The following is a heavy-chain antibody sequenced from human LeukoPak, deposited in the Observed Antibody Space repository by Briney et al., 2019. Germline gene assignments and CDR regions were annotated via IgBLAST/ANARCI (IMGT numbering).Heavy chain of an antibody. D-gene: IGHD3-10*01. CDR3: ARAVDYGSGSYYYYYGMDV. CDR2: IYTSGST. CDR1: GGSISSYY. V-gene: IGHV4-4*07. Sequence: SETLSLTCTVSGGSISSYYWSWIRQPAGKGLEWIGRIYTSGSTNYNPSLKSRATMSVDTSKNQFSLKLSSVTAADTAVYYCARAVDYGSGSYYYYYGMDVWGQGTTVTVSS. J-gene: IGHJ6*02.